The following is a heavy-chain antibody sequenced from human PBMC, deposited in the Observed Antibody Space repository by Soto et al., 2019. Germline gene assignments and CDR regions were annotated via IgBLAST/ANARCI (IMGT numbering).Heavy chain of an antibody. CDR1: GFTFSSHW. CDR3: AREVYYYYGMEV. J-gene: IGHJ6*02. V-gene: IGHV3-74*01. Sequence: PGGSLRLSCAASGFTFSSHWMHWVRQAPGKELVWVSRINSDGSSTSYVDSVKGRFTISRDNAKNTPYLQMNSLRAEDTAVYYCAREVYYYYGMEVRGQGTTVTVSS. CDR2: INSDGSST.